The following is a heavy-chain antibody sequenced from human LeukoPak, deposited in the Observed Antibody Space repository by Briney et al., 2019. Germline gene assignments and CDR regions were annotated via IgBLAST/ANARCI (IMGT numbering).Heavy chain of an antibody. Sequence: SETLSLTCAVYGGSFSGYYWSWIRQPPGKGLEWIGEINHSGGSNYNPSLKSRVTISVDTSKNQFSLKLSSVTAADTAVYYCASPRRYSSGWCESAFDIWGQGTMVTVSS. CDR2: INHSGGS. V-gene: IGHV4-34*01. D-gene: IGHD6-19*01. CDR3: ASPRRYSSGWCESAFDI. J-gene: IGHJ3*02. CDR1: GGSFSGYY.